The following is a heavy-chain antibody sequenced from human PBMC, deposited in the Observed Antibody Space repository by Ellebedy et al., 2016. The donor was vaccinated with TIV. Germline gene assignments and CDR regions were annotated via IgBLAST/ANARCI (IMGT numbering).Heavy chain of an antibody. V-gene: IGHV4-34*01. CDR2: INHSGST. J-gene: IGHJ4*02. Sequence: SETLSLTCAVYGGSFSGYYWSWIRQPPGKGLEWIGEINHSGSTNYNPSLKSRVTISVDTSKNQFSLKLSSVTAADTAVYYCARGRGYYYGSGSNHFDYWGQGTLVTVSS. CDR3: ARGRGYYYGSGSNHFDY. D-gene: IGHD3-10*01. CDR1: GGSFSGYY.